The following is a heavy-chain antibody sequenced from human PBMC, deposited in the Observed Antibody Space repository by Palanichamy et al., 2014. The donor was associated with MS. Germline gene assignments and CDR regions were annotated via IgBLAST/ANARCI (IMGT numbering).Heavy chain of an antibody. CDR1: GASISDYY. V-gene: IGHV4-59*01. CDR3: ARDASFNGGLHYYGIDV. CDR2: IFYSGTT. Sequence: QVQLLESGPGLVKPSETVSLTCNVSGASISDYYWSWIRQPPGKGLEWIGYIFYSGTTDSNPSLKSRVTLSLDTSKNQISLRLDSVTAADTAVYYCARDASFNGGLHYYGIDVWGQGTTVTVSS. D-gene: IGHD3-10*01. J-gene: IGHJ6*02.